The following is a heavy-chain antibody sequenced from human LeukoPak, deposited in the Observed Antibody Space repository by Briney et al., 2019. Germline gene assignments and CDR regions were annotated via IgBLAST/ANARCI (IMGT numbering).Heavy chain of an antibody. CDR1: GFTFSGSA. D-gene: IGHD3-22*01. Sequence: GGSLRLSCAASGFTFSGSAMHWVRQASGKGREWVGRIRSKANSYATAYAASVKGRFTISRDDSKNTAYLQTNSLKTEDTAVYYCNYYDSSGYRSIDYWGQGTLVTVSS. CDR3: NYYDSSGYRSIDY. CDR2: IRSKANSYAT. J-gene: IGHJ4*02. V-gene: IGHV3-73*01.